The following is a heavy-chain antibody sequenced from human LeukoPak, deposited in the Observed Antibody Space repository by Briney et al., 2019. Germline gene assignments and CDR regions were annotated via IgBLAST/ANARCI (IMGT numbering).Heavy chain of an antibody. CDR2: FDPEDGET. CDR3: AKYISGYAADFDY. J-gene: IGHJ4*02. Sequence: GASVKVSCKVSGYTLTELSMHWVRQAPGKGLEWMGGFDPEDGETIYAQKFQGRVTMTEDTSTDTAYMELSSLRSEDTALYYCAKYISGYAADFDYWGQGTLVTVSS. D-gene: IGHD6-19*01. V-gene: IGHV1-24*01. CDR1: GYTLTELS.